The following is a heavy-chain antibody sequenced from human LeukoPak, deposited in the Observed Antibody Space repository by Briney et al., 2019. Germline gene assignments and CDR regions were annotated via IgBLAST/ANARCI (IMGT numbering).Heavy chain of an antibody. CDR1: GFTFSSYW. J-gene: IGHJ6*02. D-gene: IGHD6-19*01. CDR2: IKQEGSEK. V-gene: IGHV3-7*01. CDR3: ARADLVGGAVAGIYYFYGMDV. Sequence: GGSLRLSCAASGFTFSSYWMSWVRQAPGKGLEWVANIKQEGSEKYYVDSVKGRFTISRDNAKNSLYLQMNSLRAEDTAVYYCARADLVGGAVAGIYYFYGMDVWGQGTTVTVSS.